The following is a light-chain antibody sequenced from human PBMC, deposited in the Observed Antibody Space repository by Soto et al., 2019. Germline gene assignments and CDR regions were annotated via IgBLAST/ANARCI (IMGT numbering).Light chain of an antibody. CDR2: AAS. CDR1: QSISSY. V-gene: IGKV1-39*01. CDR3: QQSYSTPV. Sequence: DIPMTQSPSSLSASVGDRVTITCRASQSISSYLNWYQQKPGKAPKLLIYAASSLQSGVPSRFSGSGSGTDFTLTISSLQPEDFATYYCQQSYSTPVFGQGTKLEIK. J-gene: IGKJ2*01.